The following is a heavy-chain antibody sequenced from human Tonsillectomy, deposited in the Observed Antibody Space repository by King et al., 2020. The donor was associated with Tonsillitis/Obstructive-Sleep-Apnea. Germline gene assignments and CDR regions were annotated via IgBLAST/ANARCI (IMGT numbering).Heavy chain of an antibody. J-gene: IGHJ4*02. D-gene: IGHD3-10*01. Sequence: VQLQESGPGLVRPSETLSLTCTVSGGSISSYYWSWIRQPPGKGLEWIGYIHYSGSTKYNPSLKSRVTISVDTSKNQFSLKLSTVTAADTAVYYFARSYGSGSYFDYWGQGALVSVSS. V-gene: IGHV4-59*01. CDR2: IHYSGST. CDR1: GGSISSYY. CDR3: ARSYGSGSYFDY.